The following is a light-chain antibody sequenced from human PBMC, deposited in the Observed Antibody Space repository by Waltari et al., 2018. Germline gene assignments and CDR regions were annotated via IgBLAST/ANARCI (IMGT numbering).Light chain of an antibody. CDR2: MAS. CDR1: QSVGTW. CDR3: QQYSSFST. Sequence: DIQMTESTSTLSASVRDRITISCRASQSVGTWLAWYQQKPGKAPKLLIYMASSLDSGVPSRFSGSGSGTDFTLTISSLQPDDFATYSCQQYSSFSTFGQGTKV. J-gene: IGKJ2*01. V-gene: IGKV1-5*03.